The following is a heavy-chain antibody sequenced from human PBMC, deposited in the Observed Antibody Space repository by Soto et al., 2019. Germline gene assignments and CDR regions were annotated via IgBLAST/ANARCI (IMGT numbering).Heavy chain of an antibody. CDR3: AMEYCSSTSCYRDY. CDR1: GGTFSSYT. Sequence: QVQLVQSGAEVKKPGSSVKVSCKASGGTFSSYTISWVRQAPGQGLEWMGRIIPILGIAKYAQKFQGSVTITADKSTITAYMELSSLRSEDTAVYYCAMEYCSSTSCYRDYWGQGTLVTVYS. J-gene: IGHJ4*02. CDR2: IIPILGIA. V-gene: IGHV1-69*02. D-gene: IGHD2-2*02.